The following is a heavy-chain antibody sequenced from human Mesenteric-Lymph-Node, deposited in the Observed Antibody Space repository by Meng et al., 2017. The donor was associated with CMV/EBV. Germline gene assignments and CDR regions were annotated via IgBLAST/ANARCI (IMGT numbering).Heavy chain of an antibody. Sequence: TLSLPCAVYIGSSSDSYWNWIRQPPGKGLEWIGEINHSGRTNYNPSLKSRVTISVDTSKNQFSLKLTSVTAADTAVYYCARGRTVNTWGRGTLVTVSS. CDR1: IGSSSDSY. J-gene: IGHJ5*02. CDR2: INHSGRT. CDR3: ARGRTVNT. V-gene: IGHV4-34*01. D-gene: IGHD1/OR15-1a*01.